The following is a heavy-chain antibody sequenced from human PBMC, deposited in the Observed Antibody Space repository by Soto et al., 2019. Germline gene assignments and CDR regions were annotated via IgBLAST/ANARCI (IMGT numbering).Heavy chain of an antibody. D-gene: IGHD6-19*01. V-gene: IGHV3-23*01. CDR2: INSRGDST. Sequence: EVQLLQSGGRLVQPGGSLRLSCAASGFTFGSYAMSWVRQAPGRGLEWVSVINSRGDSTYYAAPVKGRFTIGRDNSKSTLYLQMNSLRAEDTAVYFCARDPIAVAGPAPYYFDSWGEGTLVTVSS. CDR1: GFTFGSYA. CDR3: ARDPIAVAGPAPYYFDS. J-gene: IGHJ4*02.